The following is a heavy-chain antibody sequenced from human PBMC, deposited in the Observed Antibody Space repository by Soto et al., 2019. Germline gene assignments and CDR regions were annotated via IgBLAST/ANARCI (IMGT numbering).Heavy chain of an antibody. CDR2: ISGSGGST. D-gene: IGHD6-19*01. V-gene: IGHV3-23*01. CDR1: GLTFAGYSI. J-gene: IGHJ4*02. Sequence: GGSLRLSCAASGLTFAGYSIMSWVRQATGKGLEWVSSISGSGGSTYYADSVKGRFTISIYNSKNTLYLQMNALSADVTAFYYCAKDRGGFDGGCDYFDYWGQGALVTVSS. CDR3: AKDRGGFDGGCDYFDY.